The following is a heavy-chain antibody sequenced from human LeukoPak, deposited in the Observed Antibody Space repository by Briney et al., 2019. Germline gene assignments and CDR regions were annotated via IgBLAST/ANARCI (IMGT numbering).Heavy chain of an antibody. CDR2: INSVGRNT. Sequence: PGGSLRLSCAASGFAFSSYWMHWVRQAPGDGLVWVSRINSVGRNTSYADSVKGRFTISRDNAKNTLYLQMNSLRAEDTAMYYCARALTRGIVVVPAAIGYWGQGALSPSPQ. CDR1: GFAFSSYW. V-gene: IGHV3-74*01. CDR3: ARALTRGIVVVPAAIGY. J-gene: IGHJ4*02. D-gene: IGHD2-2*01.